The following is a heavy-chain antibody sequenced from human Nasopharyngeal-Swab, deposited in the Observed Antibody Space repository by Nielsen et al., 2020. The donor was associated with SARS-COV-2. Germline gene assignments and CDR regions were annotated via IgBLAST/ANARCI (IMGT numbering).Heavy chain of an antibody. CDR3: ARDKPGITIFGVVIGPFDY. V-gene: IGHV3-48*03. CDR2: ISSSGSTI. Sequence: SLKISCAASGFTFSSYGMNWVRQAPGKGLEWVSYISSSGSTIYYADSVKGRFTISRDNAKSSLYLQMNSLRAEDTAVYYCARDKPGITIFGVVIGPFDYWGQGTLVTVSS. J-gene: IGHJ4*02. D-gene: IGHD3-3*01. CDR1: GFTFSSYG.